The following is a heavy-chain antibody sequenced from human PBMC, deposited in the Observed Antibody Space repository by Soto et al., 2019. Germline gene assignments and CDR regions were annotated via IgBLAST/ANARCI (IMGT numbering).Heavy chain of an antibody. D-gene: IGHD3-22*01. J-gene: IGHJ4*01. CDR2: ISANNGNT. V-gene: IGHV1-18*01. Sequence: QVQLVQSGAEVKKPGASVKVSCKASGYTFTSYGISWVRQAPGQGLEWMGWISANNGNTEYAQHLQGRVTMTTDTSTSTAYVALRSLRSDDTAIYYCARDWVKFYDDNSCYYGLDYWGQGTLVTVSS. CDR1: GYTFTSYG. CDR3: ARDWVKFYDDNSCYYGLDY.